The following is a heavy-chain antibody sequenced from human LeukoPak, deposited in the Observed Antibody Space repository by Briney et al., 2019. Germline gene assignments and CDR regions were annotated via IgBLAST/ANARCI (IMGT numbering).Heavy chain of an antibody. J-gene: IGHJ5*02. CDR2: ISGSGGST. CDR3: VNLHYPSES. CDR1: GFTFSSYA. D-gene: IGHD3-10*01. V-gene: IGHV3-23*01. Sequence: GGSLRLSCAASGFTFSSYAMSWVRQAPGKGLEWVSAISGSGGSTYYADCVKGRFTISRDNTKNTLYLHMNSLRAEDTAMYYCVNLHYPSESWGQGTLVTVSS.